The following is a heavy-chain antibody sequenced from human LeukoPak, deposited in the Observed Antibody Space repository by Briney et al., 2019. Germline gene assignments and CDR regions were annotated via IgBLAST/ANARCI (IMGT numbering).Heavy chain of an antibody. J-gene: IGHJ6*04. D-gene: IGHD3-3*01. CDR2: IYHSGST. CDR1: GYSISSGYY. CDR3: ARRDYDFWSGPARMDV. Sequence: SETLSLTCAVSGYSISSGYYWGWIRQPPGKGLEWIGSIYHSGSTYYNPSLKSRVTISVDTSKNQFSLKLSSVTAADTAVYYCARRDYDFWSGPARMDVWGKGTTVTVSS. V-gene: IGHV4-38-2*01.